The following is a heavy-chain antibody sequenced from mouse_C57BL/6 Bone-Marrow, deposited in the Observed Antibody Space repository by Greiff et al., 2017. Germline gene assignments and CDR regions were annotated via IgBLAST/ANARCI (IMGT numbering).Heavy chain of an antibody. Sequence: QVQLQQPGAELVKPGASVKLSCKASGYTFTSYWMHWVKQRPGRGLEWIGRIDPNSGGTKYNEKLKSKATLTVDKPSSTAYMQLSSLTSEDSAVYYSAILLQVVSTGYFDYWGQGTTLTVSS. CDR3: AILLQVVSTGYFDY. D-gene: IGHD6-2*01. CDR1: GYTFTSYW. V-gene: IGHV1-62-3*01. CDR2: IDPNSGGT. J-gene: IGHJ2*01.